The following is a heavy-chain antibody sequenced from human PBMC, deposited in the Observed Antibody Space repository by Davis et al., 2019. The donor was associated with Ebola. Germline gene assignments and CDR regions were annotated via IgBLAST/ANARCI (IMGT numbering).Heavy chain of an antibody. Sequence: GESLKISCAASGFTFSSYAMSWVRQAPGKGLEWVSAISGSGGSTYYADSVKGRFTISRDNSKNTLYLQMNSLRAEDTAVYYCAESTGYDSSGYYLPPDYWGQGTLVTVSS. D-gene: IGHD3-22*01. CDR1: GFTFSSYA. V-gene: IGHV3-23*01. J-gene: IGHJ4*02. CDR3: AESTGYDSSGYYLPPDY. CDR2: ISGSGGST.